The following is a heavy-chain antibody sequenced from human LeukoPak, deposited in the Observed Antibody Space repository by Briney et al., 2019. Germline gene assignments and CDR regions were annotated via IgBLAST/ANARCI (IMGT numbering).Heavy chain of an antibody. D-gene: IGHD2-21*01. CDR3: ARADFGGKIFDY. J-gene: IGHJ4*02. V-gene: IGHV3-7*01. CDR1: GFTFSSYW. Sequence: GGSPRLSCAASGFTFSSYWMTWVRQAPGKGLEWVANTEQDGSGKHYVDSVKGRFTISRDNAENSLYLQMNSLRAEDTAVYYCARADFGGKIFDYWGQGTLVIVSS. CDR2: TEQDGSGK.